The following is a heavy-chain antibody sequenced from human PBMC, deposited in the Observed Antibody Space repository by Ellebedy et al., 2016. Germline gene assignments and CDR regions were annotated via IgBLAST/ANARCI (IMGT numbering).Heavy chain of an antibody. Sequence: HTGGSLRLSCAASGFTFRYYWMHWGRQAPGKGLVWVSRTNSDGSTTSYADSVRGRFTISRDNAKNRLYLQMNSLRAEDTAVYYCARDGMATDYYYYMDVWGKGTPVTVSS. V-gene: IGHV3-74*01. D-gene: IGHD5-24*01. CDR2: TNSDGSTT. J-gene: IGHJ6*03. CDR3: ARDGMATDYYYYMDV. CDR1: GFTFRYYW.